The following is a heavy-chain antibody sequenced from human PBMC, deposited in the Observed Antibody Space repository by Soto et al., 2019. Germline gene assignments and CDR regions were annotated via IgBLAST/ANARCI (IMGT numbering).Heavy chain of an antibody. CDR3: ARGGDLNYYDSSGPWGWFDP. CDR2: ISSSSSYI. J-gene: IGHJ5*02. D-gene: IGHD3-22*01. CDR1: GFTFSSYS. Sequence: PGGSLRLSCAASGFTFSSYSMNWVRQAPGKGLEWVSSISSSSSYIYYADSVKGRFTISRDNAKNSLYLQMNSLRAEDTAVYYCARGGDLNYYDSSGPWGWFDPWGQGTLVTVSS. V-gene: IGHV3-21*04.